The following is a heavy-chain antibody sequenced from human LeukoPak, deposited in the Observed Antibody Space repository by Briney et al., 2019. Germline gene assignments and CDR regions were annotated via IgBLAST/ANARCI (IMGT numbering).Heavy chain of an antibody. Sequence: GASVKVSGKASGYTFTTYGISWVRQATGQGLEWMGWMNPNSGNTGYAQKFQGRVTMTRNTSISTAYMELSSLRSEDTAVYYCARGPYYYDSAFDPWGQGTLVTVSS. CDR3: ARGPYYYDSAFDP. D-gene: IGHD3-22*01. J-gene: IGHJ5*02. CDR2: MNPNSGNT. V-gene: IGHV1-8*01. CDR1: GYTFTTYG.